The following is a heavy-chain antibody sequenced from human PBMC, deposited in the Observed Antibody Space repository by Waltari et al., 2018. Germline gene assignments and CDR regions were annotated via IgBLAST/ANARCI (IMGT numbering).Heavy chain of an antibody. Sequence: EVQLLESGGGLVQPGGSLRLSCAASGFTFSSYAMSWVRPAPGKGREWVSAISGSGGSKYYADSVKGRFTISRDNSKNTLYLQMNSLRAEDTAVYYCAKDGRKGSGSYYYYYYGMDVWGQGTTVTVSS. CDR2: ISGSGGSK. D-gene: IGHD3-10*01. CDR3: AKDGRKGSGSYYYYYYGMDV. J-gene: IGHJ6*02. V-gene: IGHV3-23*01. CDR1: GFTFSSYA.